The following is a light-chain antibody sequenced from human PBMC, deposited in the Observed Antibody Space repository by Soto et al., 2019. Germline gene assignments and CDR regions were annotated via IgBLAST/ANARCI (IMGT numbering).Light chain of an antibody. Sequence: QSVLTQPPSASGTPGQRVTISCSGSSSNIGSNTVNWYQQLPGTAPKLLIDSNNKRPSGFPDRFSGSKSGTSASLAISGLQSEDEDDYYCEAWYDSLNGQGVFGGGTKVTVL. CDR2: SNN. V-gene: IGLV1-44*01. CDR3: EAWYDSLNGQGV. J-gene: IGLJ2*01. CDR1: SSNIGSNT.